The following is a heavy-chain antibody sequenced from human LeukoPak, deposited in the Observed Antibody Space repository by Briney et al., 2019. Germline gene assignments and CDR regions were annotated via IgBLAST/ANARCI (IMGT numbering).Heavy chain of an antibody. CDR3: ARVKGTYYYDSSGYIDY. D-gene: IGHD3-22*01. CDR2: ISSSSSYI. J-gene: IGHJ4*02. CDR1: GFTFSSYS. V-gene: IGHV3-21*01. Sequence: GGSLRLSCAASGFTFSSYSMNWVRQAPGKGLEWVSSISSSSSYIYYADSVKGRFTISRDNAKNSLYLQMNSLRAEDTAVYYCARVKGTYYYDSSGYIDYWGQGTLVTVSS.